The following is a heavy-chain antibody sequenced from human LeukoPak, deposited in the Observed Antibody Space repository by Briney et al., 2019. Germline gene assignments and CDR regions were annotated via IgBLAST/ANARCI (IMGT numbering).Heavy chain of an antibody. CDR1: GFTFSSYA. CDR3: AKPRIKASHRPGDDAFDI. V-gene: IGHV3-23*01. Sequence: PGGSLRLSCAASGFTFSSYAMSWVRQAPGKGLEWVSAISGSGGSTYYADSVKGRFTISRDNSKNTLYLQMNSLRAEDTAVYYCAKPRIKASHRPGDDAFDIWGQGTMVTVSS. J-gene: IGHJ3*02. CDR2: ISGSGGST. D-gene: IGHD3-10*01.